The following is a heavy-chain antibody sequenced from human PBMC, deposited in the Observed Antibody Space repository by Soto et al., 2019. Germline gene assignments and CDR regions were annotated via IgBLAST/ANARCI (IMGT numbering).Heavy chain of an antibody. Sequence: SVSNAWMNWVRQAPGKGLEWVGRIKSKTDGGTTDYAAPVKGRFTISRDDSKNTLYLQMNSLKTEDTAVYYYTTLPYYDILTGPNYYYGMDVWGQGTTVTVSS. CDR1: SVSNAW. V-gene: IGHV3-15*07. CDR3: TTLPYYDILTGPNYYYGMDV. CDR2: IKSKTDGGTT. D-gene: IGHD3-9*01. J-gene: IGHJ6*02.